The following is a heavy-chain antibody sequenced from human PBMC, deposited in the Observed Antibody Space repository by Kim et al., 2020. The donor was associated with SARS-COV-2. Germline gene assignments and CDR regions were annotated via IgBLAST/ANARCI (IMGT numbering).Heavy chain of an antibody. CDR2: T. J-gene: IGHJ6*02. D-gene: IGHD1-26*01. V-gene: IGHV4-59*01. Sequence: TTHPPSLTGRVTVSASTSKTQFPLKLSSVTAADTAVYYCARVGATTGMDVWGQGTPVTVSS. CDR3: ARVGATTGMDV.